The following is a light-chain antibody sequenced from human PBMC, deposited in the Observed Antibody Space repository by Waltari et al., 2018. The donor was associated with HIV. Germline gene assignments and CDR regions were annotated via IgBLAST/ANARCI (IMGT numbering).Light chain of an antibody. V-gene: IGLV2-14*01. CDR2: EVS. CDR1: SSDVGAYNY. Sequence: QSALTQPASVSGSPGQSITISCTGTSSDVGAYNYVSWYQQHPGKAPKIMIYEVSNRPSGVSNRFSASKSGNTASLTISGLQAEDEADYYCSSYTSSSHVVFGGGTKLTVL. J-gene: IGLJ2*01. CDR3: SSYTSSSHVV.